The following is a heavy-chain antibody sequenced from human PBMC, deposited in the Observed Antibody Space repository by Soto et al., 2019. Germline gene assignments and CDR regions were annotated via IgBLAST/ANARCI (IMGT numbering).Heavy chain of an antibody. CDR3: ARDFESCSGGRCYYWFDP. CDR2: INAGNGNT. D-gene: IGHD2-15*01. J-gene: IGHJ5*02. Sequence: QVQLVQSGAEVKKPGASVKVSCKASGYTFTSYAMHWVRQAPGQRLEWMGWINAGNGNTHYSQKFQGRVTITRDTSAGPAYMELSRMRSEDTAVYYCARDFESCSGGRCYYWFDPWGQGTLVNVSS. V-gene: IGHV1-3*01. CDR1: GYTFTSYA.